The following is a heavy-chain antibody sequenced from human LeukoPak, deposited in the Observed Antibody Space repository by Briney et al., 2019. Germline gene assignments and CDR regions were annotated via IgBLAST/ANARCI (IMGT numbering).Heavy chain of an antibody. CDR1: GFTFSSCG. CDR3: ARALQRPIVVVPAAIN. Sequence: GGSLRLSCAASGFTFSSCGMHWVRQAPGKGLEWVSYISSSGSTIYYADSVKGRFTISRDNAKNSLYLQMNSLRAEDTAVYYCARALQRPIVVVPAAINWGQGTLVIVSS. J-gene: IGHJ4*02. D-gene: IGHD2-2*01. V-gene: IGHV3-48*04. CDR2: ISSSGSTI.